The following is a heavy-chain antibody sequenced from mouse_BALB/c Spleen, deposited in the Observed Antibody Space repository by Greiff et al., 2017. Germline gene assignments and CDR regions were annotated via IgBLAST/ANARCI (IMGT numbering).Heavy chain of an antibody. CDR2: IDPENGDT. J-gene: IGHJ3*01. Sequence: EVQLQQSGAELVRSGASVKLSCTASGFNIKDYYMHWVKQRPEQGLVWIGWIDPENGDTEYAPTFQGKATMTADTSSNTAYLQLSSLTSEDTAVDYGNAGPRCAYWGQGTRVTVSA. V-gene: IGHV14-4*02. CDR1: GFNIKDYY. CDR3: NAGPRCAY.